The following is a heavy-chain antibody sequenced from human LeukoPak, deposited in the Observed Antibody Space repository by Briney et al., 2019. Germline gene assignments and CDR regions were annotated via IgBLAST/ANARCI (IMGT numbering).Heavy chain of an antibody. V-gene: IGHV3-74*01. D-gene: IGHD3-3*01. CDR1: RFTFSSYW. CDR3: ARVEPIRLLVDY. CDR2: INSDGSST. J-gene: IGHJ4*02. Sequence: GGSLRLSCVASRFTFSSYWMHWVRQAPGKGLVWVSRINSDGSSTTYADSVKGRFTISRDNAKNTLYLQMNSLRAEDTAVYYCARVEPIRLLVDYWGQGTLVTVSS.